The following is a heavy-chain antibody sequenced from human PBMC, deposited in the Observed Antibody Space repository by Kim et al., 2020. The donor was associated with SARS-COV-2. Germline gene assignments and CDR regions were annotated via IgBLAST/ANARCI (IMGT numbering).Heavy chain of an antibody. D-gene: IGHD2-2*02. Sequence: AVKGRFTIARCNSKNSLFLQMNSLRAEDTAVYYCARYCSSTSCYIGMDVWGQGTTVTVSS. J-gene: IGHJ6*02. V-gene: IGHV3-11*04. CDR3: ARYCSSTSCYIGMDV.